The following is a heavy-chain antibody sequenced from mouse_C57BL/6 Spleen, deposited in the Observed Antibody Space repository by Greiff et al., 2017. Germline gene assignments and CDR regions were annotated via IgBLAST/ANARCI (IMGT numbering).Heavy chain of an antibody. CDR1: GFTFSDYY. V-gene: IGHV5-16*01. CDR2: INYDGSST. CDR3: ARVHYYGSSGFAY. J-gene: IGHJ3*01. Sequence: EVQLQESEGGLVQPGSSMKLSCTASGFTFSDYYMAWVRQVPEKGLEWVANINYDGSSTYYLDSLKSRFIISRDNAKNILYLQMSSLKSEDTATYYCARVHYYGSSGFAYWGQGTLVTVSA. D-gene: IGHD1-1*01.